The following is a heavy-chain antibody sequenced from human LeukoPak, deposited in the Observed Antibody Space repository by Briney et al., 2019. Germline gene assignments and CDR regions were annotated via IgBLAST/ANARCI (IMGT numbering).Heavy chain of an antibody. J-gene: IGHJ3*02. D-gene: IGHD1-26*01. V-gene: IGHV3-21*04. CDR3: ARGGSYLSAFDI. CDR1: GFTFSNAW. CDR2: ISSSSSYI. Sequence: PGGSLRLSCAASGFTFSNAWMSWVRQAPGKGLEWVSFISSSSSYIYYADSVKGRFTISRDNAKNSLYLQMNSLRAEDTAVYYCARGGSYLSAFDIWGQGTMVTVSS.